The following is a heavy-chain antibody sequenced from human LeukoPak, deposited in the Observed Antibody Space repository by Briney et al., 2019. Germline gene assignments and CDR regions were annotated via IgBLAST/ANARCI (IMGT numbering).Heavy chain of an antibody. CDR2: IYYSGST. Sequence: SETLSLTCTVSGGSISSYYWSWIRQPPGKGLEWIGYIYYSGSTNYNPSLKSRVTISVDTSKNQFSLKLSSVTAADTAVYYCARRPSAPRSYYFDYWGQGTLVTVSS. J-gene: IGHJ4*02. V-gene: IGHV4-59*01. CDR1: GGSISSYY. CDR3: ARRPSAPRSYYFDY.